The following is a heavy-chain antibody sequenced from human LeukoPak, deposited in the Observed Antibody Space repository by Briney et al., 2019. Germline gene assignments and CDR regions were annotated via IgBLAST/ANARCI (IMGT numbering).Heavy chain of an antibody. CDR2: VYYSGST. CDR1: GGSFSSTTYY. Sequence: SETLSLTCTVSGGSFSSTTYYWGWIRQPPGKGLEWIGSVYYSGSTYYNQSLKSRVTISVDTSKNQLSLKLTSVTAADTAVYYCARRYYDSSGYYPWYFDYWGQGTLVTVSS. V-gene: IGHV4-39*01. J-gene: IGHJ4*02. D-gene: IGHD3-22*01. CDR3: ARRYYDSSGYYPWYFDY.